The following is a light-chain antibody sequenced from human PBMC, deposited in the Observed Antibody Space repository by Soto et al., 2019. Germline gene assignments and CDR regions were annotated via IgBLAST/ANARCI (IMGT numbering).Light chain of an antibody. V-gene: IGKV3-11*01. CDR1: QTVGSY. J-gene: IGKJ1*01. CDR2: DTS. Sequence: EIVFTQSPATLSLSPGQRATLSCRASQTVGSYLAWFRQTRGQAPRLLIYDTSIRATVIPARFSVSWSGTDFTLTISSLEAEDFAVYSCQQSSEWPPTLGQGRKVDIK. CDR3: QQSSEWPPT.